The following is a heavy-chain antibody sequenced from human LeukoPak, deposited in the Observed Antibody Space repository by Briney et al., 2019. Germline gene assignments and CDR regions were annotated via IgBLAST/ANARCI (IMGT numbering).Heavy chain of an antibody. CDR1: GFTFSSYG. V-gene: IGHV3-30*03. D-gene: IGHD6-19*01. Sequence: GGSLRLSCAASGFTFSSYGMHWVRQAPGKGLEWVAVISYDGSNKYYADSVKGRFTISRDNSKNTLYLQMNSLRAEDTAVYYCARDRILSSGSSLDYWGQGTLVTVSS. CDR3: ARDRILSSGSSLDY. J-gene: IGHJ4*02. CDR2: ISYDGSNK.